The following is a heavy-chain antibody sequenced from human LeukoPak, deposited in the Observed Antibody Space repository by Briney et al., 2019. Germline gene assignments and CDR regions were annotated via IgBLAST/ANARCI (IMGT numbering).Heavy chain of an antibody. CDR2: MYYSGST. D-gene: IGHD3-10*01. V-gene: IGHV4-39*01. Sequence: SETLSLTCTVSGGSISSSYYYWGWIRQPPGKGLEWIGSMYYSGSTYYNPSLKSRVTISVDSSRDQFSLRLTSVTAADTAVYYCARKGSSNWSDPWGQGTLVTVSS. J-gene: IGHJ5*02. CDR3: ARKGSSNWSDP. CDR1: GGSISSSYYY.